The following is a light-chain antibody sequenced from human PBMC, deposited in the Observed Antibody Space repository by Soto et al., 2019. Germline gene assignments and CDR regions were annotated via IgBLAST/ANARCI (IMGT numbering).Light chain of an antibody. CDR1: QSVSSTY. CDR3: QQYNNWPKT. V-gene: IGKV3-20*01. J-gene: IGKJ2*01. Sequence: EIVLTQSPGTLSLSPGERATLSCRASQSVSSTYLAWYQHKPGQAPRLLIYGAATRAAGVPDRFSGSGSGTDFTLTISRLEPEDFAVYYCQQYNNWPKTFGQGTKLEIK. CDR2: GAA.